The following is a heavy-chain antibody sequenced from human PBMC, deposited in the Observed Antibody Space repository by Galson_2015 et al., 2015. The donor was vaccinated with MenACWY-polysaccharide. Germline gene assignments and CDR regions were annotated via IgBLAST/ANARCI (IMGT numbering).Heavy chain of an antibody. CDR2: IHSRGST. J-gene: IGHJ5*02. CDR1: GGSISTGSSY. CDR3: ARSLGYSDSAFGNGRDVDRRFDP. V-gene: IGHV4-61*02. D-gene: IGHD5-12*01. Sequence: TLSLTCSVSGGSISTGSSYWSWIRQPAGKGLEWIGRIHSRGSTDYSPSLKSRVTISTDTSRNQLSLKLSSVTAADTAVYYCARSLGYSDSAFGNGRDVDRRFDPWGQGTLVTVSS.